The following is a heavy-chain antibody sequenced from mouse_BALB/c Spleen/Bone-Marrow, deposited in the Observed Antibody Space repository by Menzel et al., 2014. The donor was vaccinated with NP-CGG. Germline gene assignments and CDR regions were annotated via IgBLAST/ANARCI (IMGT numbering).Heavy chain of an antibody. D-gene: IGHD2-1*01. Sequence: QVQLQQSGAELMKPGASVKISCKATGYTFSSYWIEWVRLRPGHGLEWIGEILPGSGTSNYNMKFKGKASFTADTSSNTAYMQLSSLTSEDSAVYYCARVLYYGNFDSFASWGQGTLVPVSA. V-gene: IGHV1-9*01. CDR2: ILPGSGTS. CDR3: ARVLYYGNFDSFAS. J-gene: IGHJ3*01. CDR1: GYTFSSYW.